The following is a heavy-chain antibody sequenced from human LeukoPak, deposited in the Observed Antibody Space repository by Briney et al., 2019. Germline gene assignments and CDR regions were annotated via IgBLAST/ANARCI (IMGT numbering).Heavy chain of an antibody. CDR1: GFTFSKHW. D-gene: IGHD1-26*01. Sequence: GGSLRLSCAASGFTFSKHWMHWVRQAPGKGLVWVSRINSDGSSTSYADSVKGRFTISRDNAKNTLYLQMNSLRAEDTAVYYCARSGNSGSQPYYYYYMDVWGKGTTVTVSS. CDR2: INSDGSST. J-gene: IGHJ6*03. V-gene: IGHV3-74*01. CDR3: ARSGNSGSQPYYYYYMDV.